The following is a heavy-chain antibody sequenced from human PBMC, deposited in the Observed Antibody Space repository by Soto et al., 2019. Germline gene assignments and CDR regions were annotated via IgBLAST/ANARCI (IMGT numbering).Heavy chain of an antibody. CDR1: GGSISNYY. D-gene: IGHD1-26*01. CDR2: IYFSGGT. Sequence: QVQLQESGPGLVKTSETLSLTCTVSGGSISNYYWSWIRQPPGKGLEWIGYIYFSGGTNYNPPLTRRVTISIDTSKNQYPLKQRSVTAADTAVYYCARGSSGSNYYFDYWGQGTLVTVSS. J-gene: IGHJ4*02. V-gene: IGHV4-59*01. CDR3: ARGSSGSNYYFDY.